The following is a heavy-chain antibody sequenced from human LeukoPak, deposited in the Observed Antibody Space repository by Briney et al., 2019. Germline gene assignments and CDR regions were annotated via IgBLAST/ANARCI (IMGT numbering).Heavy chain of an antibody. CDR1: GYTFTSYG. J-gene: IGHJ5*02. Sequence: ASVKVSCKASGYTFTSYGISWVRQAPGQGLEWMGWISAYNGNTNYAQKLQGRVTMTTDTSTSTAYMELRSLRSDDTAVYYCARAKREIVPAAMRLRNWFDPWGQGTLVTVSS. CDR3: ARAKREIVPAAMRLRNWFDP. CDR2: ISAYNGNT. D-gene: IGHD2-2*01. V-gene: IGHV1-18*01.